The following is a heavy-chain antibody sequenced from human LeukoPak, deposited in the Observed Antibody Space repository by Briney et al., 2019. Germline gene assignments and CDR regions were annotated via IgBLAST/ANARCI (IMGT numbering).Heavy chain of an antibody. V-gene: IGHV3-30*03. CDR2: ISYDGTRR. Sequence: PGRSLRLSCAASGFSFTCCGMHWVRQAPGRGLEWVAVISYDGTRRYYADSMKGRFTISRDNAKNTVYLHMDSLRAGDTAVYYCARKNEQGVTDYWGQGALVTVSP. D-gene: IGHD1-1*01. J-gene: IGHJ4*02. CDR1: GFSFTCCG. CDR3: ARKNEQGVTDY.